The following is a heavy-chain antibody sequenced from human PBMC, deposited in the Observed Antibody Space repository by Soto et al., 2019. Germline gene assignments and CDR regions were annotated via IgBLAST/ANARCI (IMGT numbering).Heavy chain of an antibody. CDR3: AREPRYCRGGSCSITGDAYDI. CDR1: GFIVSNTY. J-gene: IGHJ3*02. CDR2: ISNRGDT. Sequence: EVQLVESGGGLVQPGGSLRLSCTASGFIVSNTYVNWVRQAPGKGLEWVSVISNRGDTHYADSVRGRFSLSRDISDNTLHLQMNIMRVEDTAVYYCAREPRYCRGGSCSITGDAYDIWGQGTMVTVSS. D-gene: IGHD2-15*01. V-gene: IGHV3-66*01.